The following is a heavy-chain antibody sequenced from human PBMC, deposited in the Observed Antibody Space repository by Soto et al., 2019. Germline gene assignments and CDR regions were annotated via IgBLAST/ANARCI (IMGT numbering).Heavy chain of an antibody. CDR1: GFTFSSYA. Sequence: GGSLRLSCAASGFTFSSYAMHWVRQAPGKGLEWVAVISYDGSNKYYADSVKGRFTISRENSKNTLYLQMNSLRAEDTAVYYCARDLEIGSSGWYNYYYYYGMDVWGQGTTVTVSS. J-gene: IGHJ6*02. CDR2: ISYDGSNK. D-gene: IGHD6-19*01. V-gene: IGHV3-30-3*01. CDR3: ARDLEIGSSGWYNYYYYYGMDV.